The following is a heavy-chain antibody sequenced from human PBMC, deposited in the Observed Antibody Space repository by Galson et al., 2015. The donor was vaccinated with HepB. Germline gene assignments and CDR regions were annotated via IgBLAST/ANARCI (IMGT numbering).Heavy chain of an antibody. CDR2: ISGSGGST. Sequence: VRQAPGKGLEWVSAISGSGGSTYYADSVKGRFTISRDNSKNTLYLQMNSLRAEDTAVYYCAKDPDRGYSYGLNWLDPWGQGTLVTVSS. V-gene: IGHV3-23*01. CDR3: AKDPDRGYSYGLNWLDP. J-gene: IGHJ5*02. D-gene: IGHD5-18*01.